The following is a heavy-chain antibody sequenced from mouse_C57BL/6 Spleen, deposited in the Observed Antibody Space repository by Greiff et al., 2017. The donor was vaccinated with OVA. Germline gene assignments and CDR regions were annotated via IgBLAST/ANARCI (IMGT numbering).Heavy chain of an antibody. J-gene: IGHJ2*01. Sequence: QVQLQQPGAELVKPGASVKLSCKASGYTFTSYWMHWVKQRPGRGLEWIGKIDPTGGGTKYNEKFKSKATLTVDKPSSTAYMQLSSLTSEDSAVYDDARECYCYGSSEDFDYWGQGTTLTVSS. CDR3: ARECYCYGSSEDFDY. D-gene: IGHD1-1*01. V-gene: IGHV1-72*01. CDR2: IDPTGGGT. CDR1: GYTFTSYW.